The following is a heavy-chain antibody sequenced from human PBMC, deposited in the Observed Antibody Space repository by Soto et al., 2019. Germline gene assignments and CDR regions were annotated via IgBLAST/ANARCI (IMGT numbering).Heavy chain of an antibody. CDR1: GFTFSSYS. Sequence: EVQLLESVGGLVQPGGSLRLSCAASGFTFSSYSMSWVRQAPGKGLEWVSGFRSGGDDDTTYYADSVRGRFTISRDNSKNTLFLQMNSLRAEDTAIYYCAKKVNSGSGSQFFDYWGQGTLVTVSS. CDR2: FRSGGDDDTT. V-gene: IGHV3-23*01. D-gene: IGHD3-10*01. CDR3: AKKVNSGSGSQFFDY. J-gene: IGHJ4*02.